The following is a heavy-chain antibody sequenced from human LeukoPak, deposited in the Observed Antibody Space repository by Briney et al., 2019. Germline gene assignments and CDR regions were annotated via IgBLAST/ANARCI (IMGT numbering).Heavy chain of an antibody. D-gene: IGHD3-3*01. V-gene: IGHV4-34*01. CDR2: INHSGST. CDR1: GGSFSGYY. J-gene: IGHJ5*02. Sequence: SQTLSLTCALYGGSFSGYYWSCIRQPPGKLLEWIGEINHSGSTNYNPSLKSRVTISVDTSKNQFSLKLSSVTAADTAVYYCARGDNDFWKVNWFDPWGQGTLVTVSS. CDR3: ARGDNDFWKVNWFDP.